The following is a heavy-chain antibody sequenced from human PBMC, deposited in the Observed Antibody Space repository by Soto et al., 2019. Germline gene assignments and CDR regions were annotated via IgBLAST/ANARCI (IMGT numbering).Heavy chain of an antibody. J-gene: IGHJ6*02. Sequence: GESLKISCKGSGYSFTSYWIGWVRQMPGKGLEWMGIIYPGDSDTRYSPSFQDQVTISADKSISTAYLQWSSLKASDTAMYYCARLPKYYDFWSGYGIRGGMDVWGQGTTVTVSS. D-gene: IGHD3-3*01. CDR3: ARLPKYYDFWSGYGIRGGMDV. CDR1: GYSFTSYW. CDR2: IYPGDSDT. V-gene: IGHV5-51*01.